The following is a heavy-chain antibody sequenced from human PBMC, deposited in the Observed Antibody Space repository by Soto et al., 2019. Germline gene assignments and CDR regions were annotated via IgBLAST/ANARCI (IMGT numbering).Heavy chain of an antibody. CDR2: IDPSDSYT. V-gene: IGHV5-10-1*01. J-gene: IGHJ6*02. Sequence: GESLKISCKGSGYSFTSYWISWVRQMPGKGLEWMGRIDPSDSYTNYSPSFQGHVTISADKSISTAYLQWSSLKASDTAMYYCARLSPSYFGGVIVTGMDVWGQGTTVTVSS. D-gene: IGHD3-16*02. CDR1: GYSFTSYW. CDR3: ARLSPSYFGGVIVTGMDV.